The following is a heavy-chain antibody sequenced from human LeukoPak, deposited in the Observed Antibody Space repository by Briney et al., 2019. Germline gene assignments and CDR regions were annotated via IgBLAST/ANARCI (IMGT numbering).Heavy chain of an antibody. V-gene: IGHV4-39*01. CDR1: GGSISSSSYY. J-gene: IGHJ4*02. CDR3: ARSNGTWRYFFDS. D-gene: IGHD1-14*01. Sequence: ETLSLTCTVSGGSISSSSYYWGWIRQPPGKRLEWIGSVFYTGTTYCNPSLKSRVTISVDTSKTQFSLRLSSVTVTYTAVYYCARSNGTWRYFFDSWGQGTLVTVSS. CDR2: VFYTGTT.